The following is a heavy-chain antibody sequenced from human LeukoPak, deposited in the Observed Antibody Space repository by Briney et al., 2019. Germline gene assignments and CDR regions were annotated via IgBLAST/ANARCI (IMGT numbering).Heavy chain of an antibody. J-gene: IGHJ4*02. CDR3: ARDRGSYYYDSSGYYYDY. Sequence: GGSLRLSCAASGFTFSSYWMHWVRQAPGKGLEWVSYISSSGSTIYYADSVKGRFTISRDNAKNSLYLQMNSLRAEDTAVYYCARDRGSYYYDSSGYYYDYWGQGTLVTVSS. CDR1: GFTFSSYW. D-gene: IGHD3-22*01. CDR2: ISSSGSTI. V-gene: IGHV3-48*04.